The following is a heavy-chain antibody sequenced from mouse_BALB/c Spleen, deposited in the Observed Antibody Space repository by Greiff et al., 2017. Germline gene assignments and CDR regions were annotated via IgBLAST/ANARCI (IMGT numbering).Heavy chain of an antibody. CDR1: GYAFTNYL. V-gene: IGHV1-54*01. CDR2: INPGSGGT. Sequence: QVQLKQSGAELVRPGTSVKVSCKASGYAFTNYLIEWVKQRPGQGLEWIGVINPGSGGTNYNEKFKGKATLTADKSSSTAYMQLSSLTSDDSAVYFCARWGNSLAYWGQGTLVTVSA. CDR3: ARWGNSLAY. J-gene: IGHJ3*01. D-gene: IGHD2-1*01.